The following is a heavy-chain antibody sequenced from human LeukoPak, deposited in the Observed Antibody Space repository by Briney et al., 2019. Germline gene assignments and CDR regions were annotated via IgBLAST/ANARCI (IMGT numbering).Heavy chain of an antibody. V-gene: IGHV3-30*18. CDR3: AKENGDYVHYFDY. CDR2: ISYDGSNK. D-gene: IGHD4-17*01. J-gene: IGHJ4*02. Sequence: RGSLRLSCAASGFTFSSYGMHWVRQAPGKGLEWVAVISYDGSNKYYADSVKGRFTISRDNSKNTLYLQMNSPRAEDTAVYYCAKENGDYVHYFDYWGQGTLVTVSS. CDR1: GFTFSSYG.